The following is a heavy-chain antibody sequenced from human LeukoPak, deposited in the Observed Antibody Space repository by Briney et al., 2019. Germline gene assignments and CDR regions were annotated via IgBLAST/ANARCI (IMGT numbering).Heavy chain of an antibody. CDR2: MNPNSGNT. CDR1: GYTFTGYY. V-gene: IGHV1-8*02. Sequence: ASVKVSCKASGYTFTGYYMHWVRQAPGQGLEWMGWMNPNSGNTGYAQKFQGRVTMTEDTSTDTAYMELSSLRSEDTAVYYCATAVLTTVTFDYWGQGTLVAVSS. D-gene: IGHD4-17*01. J-gene: IGHJ4*02. CDR3: ATAVLTTVTFDY.